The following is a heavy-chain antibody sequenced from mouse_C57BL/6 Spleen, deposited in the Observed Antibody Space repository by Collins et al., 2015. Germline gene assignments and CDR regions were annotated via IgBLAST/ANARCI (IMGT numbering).Heavy chain of an antibody. V-gene: IGHV1-9*01. CDR1: GYTFTGYW. CDR3: ARKYYAMDY. Sequence: QVQLQQSGTELMKPGASVKLSCKATGYTFTGYWIEWVKERPGHGLEWIGEIFPGSVNTNYNEKFKGKATFTADTSSNTAYMQLSSLTTEDSAIHYCARKYYAMDYWGQGTSVTVSS. J-gene: IGHJ4*01. CDR2: IFPGSVNT.